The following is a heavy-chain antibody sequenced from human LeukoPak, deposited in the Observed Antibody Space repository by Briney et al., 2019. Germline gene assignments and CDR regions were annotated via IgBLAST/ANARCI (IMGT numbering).Heavy chain of an antibody. CDR3: ARGPPPYMVTK. D-gene: IGHD2-21*02. CDR2: IFYSGTT. J-gene: IGHJ4*02. V-gene: IGHV4-30-4*01. CDR1: VRSISSGDYY. Sequence: PSQTLSLTCTVSVRSISSGDYYWRWIRQPPGKGLEWLGYIFYSGTTYYNRSLKSQVTITINTSKDQFSQKLTSGTAPGTAVYYCARGPPPYMVTKGGQGTLVTVSS.